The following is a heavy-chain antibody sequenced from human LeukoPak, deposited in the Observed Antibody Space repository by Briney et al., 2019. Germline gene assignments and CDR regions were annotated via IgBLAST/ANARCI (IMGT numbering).Heavy chain of an antibody. CDR1: AFTFSSYS. Sequence: GGSLRLSCAASAFTFSSYSMNWVRQAPGKGLEWVSYISSSSTIYYADSVKGRFTISRDNAKNSLYLQMNSLRDEDTAVYYCAREVAMVMFGDYWGQGTLVTVSS. CDR3: AREVAMVMFGDY. J-gene: IGHJ4*02. CDR2: ISSSSTI. D-gene: IGHD5-18*01. V-gene: IGHV3-48*02.